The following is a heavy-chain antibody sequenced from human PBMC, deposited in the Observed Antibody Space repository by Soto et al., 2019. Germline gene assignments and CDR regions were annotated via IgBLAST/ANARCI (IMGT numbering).Heavy chain of an antibody. D-gene: IGHD3-16*01. Sequence: SQTLSLTCAISGDSVSSNSAVWNWIRQSPSRGLEWLGRTYYRSKWNNDYALSVKSRITINPDTPKNQFSLHLYSVTPEDTAVYYCKGITSFRGMDVWGQGTPVTVSS. V-gene: IGHV6-1*01. CDR2: TYYRSKWNN. CDR3: KGITSFRGMDV. J-gene: IGHJ6*02. CDR1: GDSVSSNSAV.